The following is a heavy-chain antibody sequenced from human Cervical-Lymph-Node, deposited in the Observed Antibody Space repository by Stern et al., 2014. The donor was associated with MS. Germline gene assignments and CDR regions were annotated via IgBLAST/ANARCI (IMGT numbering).Heavy chain of an antibody. CDR3: AREVAGHRLGMMDV. CDR2: INPSGGST. CDR1: GYTFTSYY. J-gene: IGHJ6*02. Sequence: VQLVQSGAEVKTPGASVKLSCKASGYTFTSYYMHWVRQAPGQGLEWMGKINPSGGSTSYAQNFQGRVTVTRDTSTSTVYMELSSLRSEDTAVYYCAREVAGHRLGMMDVWGQGTSVTVSS. V-gene: IGHV1-46*01. D-gene: IGHD6-19*01.